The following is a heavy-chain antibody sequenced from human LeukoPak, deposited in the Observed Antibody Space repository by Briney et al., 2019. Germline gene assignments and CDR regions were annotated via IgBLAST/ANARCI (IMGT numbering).Heavy chain of an antibody. D-gene: IGHD2-2*01. V-gene: IGHV1-8*01. CDR2: MNPNSGNT. J-gene: IGHJ5*02. CDR1: GYTFTSYD. Sequence: ASVKVSYKASGYTFTSYDINWVRQATGQGLEWMGWMNPNSGNTGYAQKFQGRVTMTRNTSISTAYMELSSLRSEDTAVYYCARGYCSSTSCSNWFDPWGQGTLVTVSS. CDR3: ARGYCSSTSCSNWFDP.